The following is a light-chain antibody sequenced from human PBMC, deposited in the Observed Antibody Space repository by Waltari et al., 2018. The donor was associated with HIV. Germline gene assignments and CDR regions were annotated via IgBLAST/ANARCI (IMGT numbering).Light chain of an antibody. CDR1: ESIISY. CDR2: GTS. J-gene: IGKJ2*01. V-gene: IGKV1-39*01. Sequence: TQSPSSLSASVGDRVTITCRASESIISYLNWYHQSPGKAPTLLIFGTSTLQDGVPSRFSGSGSETEFALSIAGLQREDFGTYFCQQTFSPPRTFGPGT. CDR3: QQTFSPPRT.